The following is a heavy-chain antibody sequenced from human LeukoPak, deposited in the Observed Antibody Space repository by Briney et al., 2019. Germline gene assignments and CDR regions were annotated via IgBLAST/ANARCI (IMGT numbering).Heavy chain of an antibody. CDR1: GFTFSSYE. Sequence: GGSLRHSCPASGFTFSSYEMNWVGQAPGKGLEWVSYISSSGSTIYYADSVKGRFTISRDNAKNSLYLQMNSLRAEDTAVYYCAELGITMIGGVWGKGTTVTISS. CDR3: AELGITMIGGV. J-gene: IGHJ6*04. V-gene: IGHV3-48*03. CDR2: ISSSGSTI. D-gene: IGHD3-10*02.